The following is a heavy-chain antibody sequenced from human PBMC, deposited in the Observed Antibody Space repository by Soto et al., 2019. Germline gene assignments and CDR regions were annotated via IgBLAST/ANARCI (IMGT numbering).Heavy chain of an antibody. CDR2: ISSDGDIT. Sequence: PVGSLRLSCSASGFPFSVSSMHGVRQAPGKGLQYVSTISSDGDITYYADSVKGRFTISRDNSKNTLYLQVYSRRPEDTAVYYCVNVATSYDVGAGYFSTSCCGPWGQGTLVTVAS. CDR3: VNVATSYDVGAGYFSTSCCGP. D-gene: IGHD3-3*01. J-gene: IGHJ5*02. CDR1: GFPFSVSS. V-gene: IGHV3-64D*06.